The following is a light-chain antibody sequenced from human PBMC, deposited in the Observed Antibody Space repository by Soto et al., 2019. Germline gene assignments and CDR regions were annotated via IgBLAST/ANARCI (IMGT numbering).Light chain of an antibody. J-gene: IGKJ1*01. Sequence: EIVMTQSPATLSVSPGERATLSCRASQSISNKLAWYQQKPGQAPRLLIHDASTRATGIPARFSGSGSGTEFTLTISSLQSEDFAVYYCQQYHNWPTFGQGTKVEIK. CDR1: QSISNK. CDR2: DAS. CDR3: QQYHNWPT. V-gene: IGKV3-15*01.